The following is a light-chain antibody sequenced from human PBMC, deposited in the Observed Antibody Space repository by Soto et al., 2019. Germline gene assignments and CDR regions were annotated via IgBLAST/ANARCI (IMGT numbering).Light chain of an antibody. CDR3: QYYCWPPYT. CDR1: QAVTDSY. V-gene: IGKV3-20*01. J-gene: IGKJ2*01. CDR2: GTF. Sequence: EIVLTQSPGTLSLSPGVDVTLTCRASQAVTDSYFAWYQQKPGQAPRLLIFGTFNRATGIPDRFSATGSGTDFTLTISALEPEDFAVYYCQYYCWPPYTFGLGTKLEIK.